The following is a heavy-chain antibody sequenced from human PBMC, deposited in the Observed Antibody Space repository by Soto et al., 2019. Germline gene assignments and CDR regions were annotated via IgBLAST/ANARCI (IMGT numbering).Heavy chain of an antibody. V-gene: IGHV3-11*06. Sequence: PGGSLRLSCAASGFTFSAFYMTWFRKAPGKGLEWLSYFTINSNHKEYGDSVKAQHTISRDNAKNSLYLQTNSLRADDTAVYYCVRARGGDEFDYWGQGTLVTVSS. D-gene: IGHD2-21*02. J-gene: IGHJ4*01. CDR1: GFTFSAFY. CDR2: FTINSNHK. CDR3: VRARGGDEFDY.